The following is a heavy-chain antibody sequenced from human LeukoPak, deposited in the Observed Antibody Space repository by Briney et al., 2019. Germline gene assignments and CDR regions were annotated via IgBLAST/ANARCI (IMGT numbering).Heavy chain of an antibody. CDR1: GFTFSSYG. J-gene: IGHJ4*02. CDR3: AKDLPGTGDY. V-gene: IGHV3-30*18. CDR2: ISYDGSNK. Sequence: PGGSLRLSCAASGFTFSSYGMHWVRQAPGKGLEWVAVISYDGSNKYYADSVKGRFTISRDNSKNTLYLQMNSPRAEDTAVYYCAKDLPGTGDYWGQGTLVTVSS. D-gene: IGHD1-14*01.